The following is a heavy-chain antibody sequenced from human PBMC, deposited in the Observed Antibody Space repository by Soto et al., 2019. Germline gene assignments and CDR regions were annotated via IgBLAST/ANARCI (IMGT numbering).Heavy chain of an antibody. D-gene: IGHD1-26*01. CDR1: GGTFSSGIYN. Sequence: LALSCTVAGGTFSSGIYNWSWIRQPPGKGLELIGYIYYSGSTNYNPSLKSRVTISVDTSKNQFSLKLSSVTAADTAVYYCARGSGSYFPFDYWGQGTLVPVYS. CDR3: ARGSGSYFPFDY. V-gene: IGHV4-61*01. J-gene: IGHJ4*02. CDR2: IYYSGST.